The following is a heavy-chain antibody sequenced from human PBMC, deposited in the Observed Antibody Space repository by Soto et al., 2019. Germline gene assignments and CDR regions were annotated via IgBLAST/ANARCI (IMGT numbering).Heavy chain of an antibody. J-gene: IGHJ4*02. V-gene: IGHV1-18*04. D-gene: IGHD6-13*01. Sequence: ASVKVSCKASGYTFTNYGFIWVRQAPGQGLEWMGWISGYNGNTNYAENLQGRVTLTTDASTSTAYMELRSLRSDDTAVYYCVRVPGIAAVGTVGYWGQGTLVTV. CDR2: ISGYNGNT. CDR1: GYTFTNYG. CDR3: VRVPGIAAVGTVGY.